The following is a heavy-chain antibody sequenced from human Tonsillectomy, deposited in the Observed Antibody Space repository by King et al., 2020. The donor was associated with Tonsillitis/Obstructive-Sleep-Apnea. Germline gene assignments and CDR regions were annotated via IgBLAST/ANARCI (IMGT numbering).Heavy chain of an antibody. Sequence: VQLVESGGGLVQPGGSLRLSCAASGFTFSSYAMSCVRQAPGKGREGVSAISGSGGITYYADSVKGRLTISRDNSKNTLYLQMNRLRAEDTAVYYCAKMTTVTSGYYYYYMDVWGKGTTVTVSS. CDR1: GFTFSSYA. V-gene: IGHV3-23*04. D-gene: IGHD4-11*01. J-gene: IGHJ6*03. CDR3: AKMTTVTSGYYYYYMDV. CDR2: ISGSGGIT.